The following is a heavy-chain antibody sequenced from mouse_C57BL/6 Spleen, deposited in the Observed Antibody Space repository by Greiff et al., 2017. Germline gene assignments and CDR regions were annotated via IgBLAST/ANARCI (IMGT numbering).Heavy chain of an antibody. D-gene: IGHD2-4*01. J-gene: IGHJ1*03. V-gene: IGHV1-72*01. CDR2: IDPNSGGT. Sequence: QVHVKQSGAELVKPGASVKLSCKASGYTFTSYWMHWVKQRPGRGLEWIGRIDPNSGGTKYNEKFKSKATLTVDKPSSTAYMQLSSLTSEDSAVYYCARRVYYDYDVWYFDVWGTGTTVTVSS. CDR1: GYTFTSYW. CDR3: ARRVYYDYDVWYFDV.